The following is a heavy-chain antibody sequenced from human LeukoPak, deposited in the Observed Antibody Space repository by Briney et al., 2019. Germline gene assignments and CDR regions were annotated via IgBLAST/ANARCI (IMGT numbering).Heavy chain of an antibody. CDR3: ARGMDYDILTGSTPDAFDI. Sequence: KSSQTLSLTCTASGGSISSGSYYWSWIRQPAGKGLEWIGRIYTSGSTNYNPSLKIRVTISVDTSKNQFSLKLSSVTAADTAVYYCARGMDYDILTGSTPDAFDIWGQGTMVTVSS. V-gene: IGHV4-61*02. J-gene: IGHJ3*02. CDR2: IYTSGST. D-gene: IGHD3-9*01. CDR1: GGSISSGSYY.